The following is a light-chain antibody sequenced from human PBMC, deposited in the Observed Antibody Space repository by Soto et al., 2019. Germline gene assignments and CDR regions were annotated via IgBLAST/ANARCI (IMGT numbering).Light chain of an antibody. CDR3: CSYAGSSTLYV. CDR1: SSDVGSYNL. J-gene: IGLJ1*01. V-gene: IGLV2-23*02. Sequence: QSALTQPASVSGSPGQSITISCTGTSSDVGSYNLVSLYQQHPGKAPKLMIYEVSKRPSGVSNRFSGSKSGNTASLTISGLQAEDEADYYCCSYAGSSTLYVFGTGTKLTVL. CDR2: EVS.